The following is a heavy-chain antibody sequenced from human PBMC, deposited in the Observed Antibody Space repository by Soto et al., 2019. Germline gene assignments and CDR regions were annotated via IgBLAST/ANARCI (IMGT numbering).Heavy chain of an antibody. CDR3: ARENWYSLDV. J-gene: IGHJ6*02. D-gene: IGHD1-26*01. CDR2: VPGDGSRA. V-gene: IGHV3-74*01. CDR1: GFSFSSYF. Sequence: EVQLVESGGGSVQPGGSLRLSCAASGFSFSSYFMAWVRQAPGEGLVSVSHVPGDGSRASYADSVRGRFTISRDNAHNTLYLQMDSQRDEDTAIYYCARENWYSLDVWGQGTTVTVSS.